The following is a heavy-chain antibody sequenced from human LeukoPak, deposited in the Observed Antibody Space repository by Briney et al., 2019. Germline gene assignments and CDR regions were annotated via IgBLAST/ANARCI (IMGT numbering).Heavy chain of an antibody. J-gene: IGHJ6*03. CDR2: IYASGST. CDR3: ARELQGLDTVGLGAGWRYYYYYMDV. D-gene: IGHD4-23*01. Sequence: PSQTLSLTCTVSGGSISSGSYYWSWIRQPAGKGLEWIGRIYASGSTNYNPSLKSRVTISVDTSKNQFSLKLSSVTAADTAVYYCARELQGLDTVGLGAGWRYYYYYMDVWGKGTTVTVSS. V-gene: IGHV4-61*02. CDR1: GGSISSGSYY.